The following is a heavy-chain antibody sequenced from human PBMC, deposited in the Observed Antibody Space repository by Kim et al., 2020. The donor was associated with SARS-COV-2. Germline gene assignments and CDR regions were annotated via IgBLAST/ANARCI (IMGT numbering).Heavy chain of an antibody. D-gene: IGHD4-17*01. Sequence: DSVKGRFTISRDNAKNSLYLKMNSMRAEDTAVYDCARDLSAVTTSDYFDYWGQGTLVTVSS. CDR3: ARDLSAVTTSDYFDY. V-gene: IGHV3-21*01. J-gene: IGHJ4*02.